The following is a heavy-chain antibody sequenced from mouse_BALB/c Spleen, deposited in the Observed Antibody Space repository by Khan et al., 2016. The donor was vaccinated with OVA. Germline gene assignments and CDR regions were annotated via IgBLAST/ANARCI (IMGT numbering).Heavy chain of an antibody. CDR1: GYTFTNYW. D-gene: IGHD2-10*01. J-gene: IGHJ2*01. V-gene: IGHV1S81*02. Sequence: QVQLQQPGAELVKPGASVKLSCKASGYTFTNYWVHWVKQRPGQGLEWIGEIYPSNGRTNYNEKFKNKATLTVDKSSNTAYMQLSSLPSEDSAVYYCARNAYYGNYFDYWGQGTTLTVSS. CDR2: IYPSNGRT. CDR3: ARNAYYGNYFDY.